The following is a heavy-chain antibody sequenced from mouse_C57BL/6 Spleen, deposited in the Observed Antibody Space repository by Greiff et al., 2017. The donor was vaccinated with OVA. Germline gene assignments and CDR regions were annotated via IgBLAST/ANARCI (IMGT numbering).Heavy chain of an antibody. D-gene: IGHD3-3*01. V-gene: IGHV1-26*01. CDR1: GYTFTDYY. CDR3: ARKGGLFPLDY. J-gene: IGHJ2*01. Sequence: VQLQQSGPELVKPGASVKISCKASGYTFTDYYMNWVKQSPGKSLEWIGDINPNNGGTSYNQKFKGKATLTVDKSSSTAYMELRSLTSEDSAVYYCARKGGLFPLDYWGQGTTLTVSS. CDR2: INPNNGGT.